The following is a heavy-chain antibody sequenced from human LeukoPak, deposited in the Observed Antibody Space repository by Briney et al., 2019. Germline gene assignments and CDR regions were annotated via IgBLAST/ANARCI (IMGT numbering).Heavy chain of an antibody. CDR3: AKDTRRGYSSSWYWFDP. D-gene: IGHD6-13*01. J-gene: IGHJ5*02. CDR2: ISSSGSTI. V-gene: IGHV3-11*01. CDR1: GFTFSDYY. Sequence: GGSLRLSCAASGFTFSDYYMSWIRQAPGKGLEWVSYISSSGSTIYYADSVKGRFTISRDNAKNSLYLQMNSLRAEDTAVYYCAKDTRRGYSSSWYWFDPWGQGTLVTVSS.